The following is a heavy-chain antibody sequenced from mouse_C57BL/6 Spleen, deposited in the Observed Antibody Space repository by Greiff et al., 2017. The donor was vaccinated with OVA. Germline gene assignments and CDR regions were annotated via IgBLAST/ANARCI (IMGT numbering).Heavy chain of an antibody. CDR1: GYTFTGYW. Sequence: VKLMESGAELMKPGASVKLSCKATGYTFTGYWIEWVKQRPGHGLEWIGEILPGSGSTNYNEKFKGKATFTADTSSNTAYMQLSSLTTEDSAIYYCARRGYYYGSSYVPHYFDYWGQGTTLTVSS. CDR3: ARRGYYYGSSYVPHYFDY. V-gene: IGHV1-9*01. D-gene: IGHD1-1*01. CDR2: ILPGSGST. J-gene: IGHJ2*01.